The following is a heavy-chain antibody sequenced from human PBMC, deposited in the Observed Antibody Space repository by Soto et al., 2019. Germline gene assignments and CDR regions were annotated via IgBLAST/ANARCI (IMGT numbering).Heavy chain of an antibody. CDR2: ISSSSSYI. CDR1: GFTFSSYS. D-gene: IGHD6-19*01. CDR3: ARDRGSGWYDY. V-gene: IGHV3-21*01. Sequence: EVQLVESGGGLVKPGGSLRLSCAASGFTFSSYSMNWVRQAPGKGLEWVSSISSSSSYIYYADSVKGRFTISRDNAKNSLCLQMNSLRAEDTAVYYCARDRGSGWYDYWGQGTLVTVSS. J-gene: IGHJ4*02.